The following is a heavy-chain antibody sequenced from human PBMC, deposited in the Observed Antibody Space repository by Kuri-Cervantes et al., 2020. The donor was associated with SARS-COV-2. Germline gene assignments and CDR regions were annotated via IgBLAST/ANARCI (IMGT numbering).Heavy chain of an antibody. D-gene: IGHD3-22*01. Sequence: GESLKISCAASGFTFSSYWMHWVRRAPGKGLVWVSRINSDGSSTSYADSVKGRFTISRDNAKSTLYLQMNSLRAEDTAVYYCARDYYDSSGVYWSQGTLVTVSS. J-gene: IGHJ4*02. V-gene: IGHV3-74*01. CDR2: INSDGSST. CDR1: GFTFSSYW. CDR3: ARDYYDSSGVY.